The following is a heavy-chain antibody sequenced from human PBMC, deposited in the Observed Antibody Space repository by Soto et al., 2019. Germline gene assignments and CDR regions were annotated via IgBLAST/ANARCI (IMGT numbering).Heavy chain of an antibody. Sequence: GGSLRLSCAASGFTFSSYAMSWVRQAPGKGLEWVSAISGSGGSTYYADSVKGRFTISRDNSKNTLYLQMNSLRAEDTAVYYCAKDRGNVTIFGVVITDYWGQGTLVTVSS. CDR2: ISGSGGST. V-gene: IGHV3-23*01. CDR3: AKDRGNVTIFGVVITDY. D-gene: IGHD3-3*01. J-gene: IGHJ4*02. CDR1: GFTFSSYA.